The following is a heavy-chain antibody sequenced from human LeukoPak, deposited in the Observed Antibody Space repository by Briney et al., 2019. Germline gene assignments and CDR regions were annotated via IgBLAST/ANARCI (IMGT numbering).Heavy chain of an antibody. CDR1: GYTFTNYY. V-gene: IGHV1-46*01. CDR3: ARDALNYYYYMDV. J-gene: IGHJ6*03. CDR2: INPSGGST. Sequence: ASVKVSCKASGYTFTNYYLHWVRQAPGQGLEWMGIINPSGGSTSYAQKFQGRVTMTRDMSTSTVYMELSSLRSEDTAVYYCARDALNYYYYMDVWGKGTTVTVSS.